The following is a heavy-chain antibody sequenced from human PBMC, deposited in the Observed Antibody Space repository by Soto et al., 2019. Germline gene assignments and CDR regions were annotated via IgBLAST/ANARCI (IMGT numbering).Heavy chain of an antibody. CDR1: GFTFSSYA. J-gene: IGHJ3*02. Sequence: GGSLRLSCAASGFTFSSYAMSWVRQAPGKGLEWVSAISGSGGSTYYADSVKGRFTISRENSKNTLYLQMNSLRAEDAAVYYCAKESIDWGYAFDIWGQGTMVTVSS. CDR2: ISGSGGST. CDR3: AKESIDWGYAFDI. V-gene: IGHV3-23*01. D-gene: IGHD7-27*01.